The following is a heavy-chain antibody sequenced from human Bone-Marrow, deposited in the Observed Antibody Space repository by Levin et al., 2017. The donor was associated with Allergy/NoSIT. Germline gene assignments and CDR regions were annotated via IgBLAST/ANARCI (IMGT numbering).Heavy chain of an antibody. CDR1: GFTFRDYS. J-gene: IGHJ4*02. CDR2: ITGSSGTI. CDR3: ARDSGATGADDY. Sequence: HPGGSLRLSCAASGFTFRDYSMTWVRQAPGKGLEWVSYITGSSGTIHYADSVKGRFIISRDNVKNSLHLQMNSLRVEDTAVYFCARDSGATGADDYWGQGILVTVSS. V-gene: IGHV3-48*01. D-gene: IGHD3-10*01.